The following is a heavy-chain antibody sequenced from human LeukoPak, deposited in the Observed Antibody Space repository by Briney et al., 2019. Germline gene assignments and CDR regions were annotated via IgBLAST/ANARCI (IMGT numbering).Heavy chain of an antibody. V-gene: IGHV4-59*01. J-gene: IGHJ4*02. CDR2: IYYSGST. D-gene: IGHD3-3*01. CDR3: ARATPGFNYDFWSGYYTYFDY. CDR1: GGSISSYY. Sequence: SETLSLTCTVSGGSISSYYRSWIRQPPGKGLEWIGYIYYSGSTNYNPSLKSRVTISVDTSKNQFSLKLSSVTSADTAVYYCARATPGFNYDFWSGYYTYFDYWGQGTLVTVSS.